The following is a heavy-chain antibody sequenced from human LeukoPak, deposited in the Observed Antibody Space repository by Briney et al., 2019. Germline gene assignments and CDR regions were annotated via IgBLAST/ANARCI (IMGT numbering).Heavy chain of an antibody. CDR1: GGTFSSYA. D-gene: IGHD2-15*01. Sequence: GASVKVSCKASGGTFSSYAISWVRQAPGQGLEWMGRINPNSGGTNYAQKFQGRVTMTRDTSISTAYMELSRLRSDDTAVYYCARLVAATFDYWGQGTLVTVSS. CDR3: ARLVAATFDY. CDR2: INPNSGGT. J-gene: IGHJ4*02. V-gene: IGHV1-2*06.